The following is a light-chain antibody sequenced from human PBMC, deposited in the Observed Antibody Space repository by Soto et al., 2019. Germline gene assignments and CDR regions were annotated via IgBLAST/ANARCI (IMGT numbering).Light chain of an antibody. CDR1: SSDVGGYNY. CDR3: SSYTSSLYV. J-gene: IGLJ1*01. Sequence: QSALTQPASVSGSPGQSITISCTGTSSDVGGYNYVSWYQQHPGKAPKLMIYDVSNRPSGVSNRFSGSKSGNTASLTISGLQAEDEADYYCSSYTSSLYVFETGTKVTVL. V-gene: IGLV2-14*01. CDR2: DVS.